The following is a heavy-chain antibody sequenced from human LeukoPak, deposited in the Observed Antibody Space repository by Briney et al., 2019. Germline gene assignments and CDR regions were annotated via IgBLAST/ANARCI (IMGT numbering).Heavy chain of an antibody. CDR1: GFTFSSYG. CDR3: AKPCYYGSRSYMDY. Sequence: PGGSLRLSCAASGFTFSSYGMHWVRQAPGKGLEWVAVISYDGSDTYYADSVKGRFTISRDNSKNMLYLQMNSLRAEDTAVYYCAKPCYYGSRSYMDYWGQGTLVTVSS. V-gene: IGHV3-30*18. CDR2: ISYDGSDT. J-gene: IGHJ4*02. D-gene: IGHD3-10*01.